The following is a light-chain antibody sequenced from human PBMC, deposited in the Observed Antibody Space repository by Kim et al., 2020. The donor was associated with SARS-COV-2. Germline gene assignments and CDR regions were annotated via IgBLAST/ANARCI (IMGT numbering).Light chain of an antibody. J-gene: IGKJ1*01. Sequence: PGERATPSCRASQSDSSIYLAWYQQKPGQAPRLLIYATSTRATGIPDRFSGSGSGTDFTLTISRLEPEDFAVYYCQEYDDSPPWTFGQGTKVDIK. CDR3: QEYDDSPPWT. CDR1: QSDSSIY. CDR2: ATS. V-gene: IGKV3-20*01.